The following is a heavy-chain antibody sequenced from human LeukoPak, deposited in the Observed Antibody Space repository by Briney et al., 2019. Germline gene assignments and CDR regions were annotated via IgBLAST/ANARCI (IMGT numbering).Heavy chain of an antibody. CDR3: ASATYYYGPGSYSLGY. CDR1: GFTFSSYG. J-gene: IGHJ4*02. V-gene: IGHV3-33*01. CDR2: IWYDGSNK. Sequence: PGGSLRLSCAASGFTFSSYGMHWVRQAPGKGLEWVAVIWYDGSNKYYADSVKGRFTISRDNSKNTLYLQMNSLRAEDTAVYYCASATYYYGPGSYSLGYWGQGTLVTVSS. D-gene: IGHD3-10*01.